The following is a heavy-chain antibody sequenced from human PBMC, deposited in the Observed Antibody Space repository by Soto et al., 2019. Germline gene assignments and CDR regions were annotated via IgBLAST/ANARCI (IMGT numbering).Heavy chain of an antibody. D-gene: IGHD3-10*01. CDR2: ISGSGGST. Sequence: GGSLRLSCAASGFTFSSYAMSWVRQAPGKGLEWVSAISGSGGSTYYADSVKGRFTISRDKSKNTLYLQMNSLRAEDTAVYYCAKALGGAYGSGSYDEGGFYYFDYWGQGTLVTVSS. V-gene: IGHV3-23*01. CDR1: GFTFSSYA. CDR3: AKALGGAYGSGSYDEGGFYYFDY. J-gene: IGHJ4*02.